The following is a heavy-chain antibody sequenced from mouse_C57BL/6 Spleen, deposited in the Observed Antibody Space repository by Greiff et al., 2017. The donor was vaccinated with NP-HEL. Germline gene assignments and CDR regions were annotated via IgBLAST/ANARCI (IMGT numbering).Heavy chain of an antibody. CDR2: IDPENGDT. J-gene: IGHJ3*01. CDR1: GFNIKDDY. V-gene: IGHV14-4*01. CDR3: TVLDLFAY. Sequence: VQLQQSGAELVRPGASVKLSCTASGFNIKDDYMHWVKQRPEQGLEWIGWIDPENGDTEYASKFQGKATITADTSSNTAYLQLSSLTSEDTAVYYCTVLDLFAYGGQGTLVTVSA.